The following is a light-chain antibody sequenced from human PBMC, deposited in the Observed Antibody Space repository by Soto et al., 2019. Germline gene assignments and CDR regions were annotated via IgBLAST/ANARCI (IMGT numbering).Light chain of an antibody. Sequence: DIVLTQSPATLSSFPGDIVTLSCRASQSINTRLAWYQHRPGQAPRLLIYQTSLRAAGIPARFSASGSGTDFTLTIIDLQPEDFARYYCHQRQSWPRTFGQGT. V-gene: IGKV3-11*01. CDR3: HQRQSWPRT. J-gene: IGKJ1*01. CDR2: QTS. CDR1: QSINTR.